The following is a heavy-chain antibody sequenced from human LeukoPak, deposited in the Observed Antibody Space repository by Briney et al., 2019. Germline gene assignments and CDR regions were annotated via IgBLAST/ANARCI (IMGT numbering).Heavy chain of an antibody. Sequence: GASVKVSCKASGYTFTSYDISWVRQAPGQGLEWMGGIIPIFGTANYAQKFQGRVTITADESTSTAYMELSSLRSEDTAVYYCARGSLWGLFGVVTDHYVPTFDYWGQGTLVTVSS. J-gene: IGHJ4*02. CDR2: IIPIFGTA. V-gene: IGHV1-69*13. D-gene: IGHD3-3*01. CDR3: ARGSLWGLFGVVTDHYVPTFDY. CDR1: GYTFTSYD.